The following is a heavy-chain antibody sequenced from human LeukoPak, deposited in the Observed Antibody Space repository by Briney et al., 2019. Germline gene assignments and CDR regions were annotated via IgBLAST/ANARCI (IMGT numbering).Heavy chain of an antibody. Sequence: GGSLRLSCATSGFIFTKYDMHWVRHVTGRGLEWVSGIDRDGVTYYSDSVKGRFTMSRENGENSVYLQLNSLRAGDTAVYFCARENLEYGDYAIDYWGQGILVTVSS. CDR3: ARENLEYGDYAIDY. J-gene: IGHJ4*02. V-gene: IGHV3-13*01. CDR2: IDRDGVT. D-gene: IGHD4-17*01. CDR1: GFIFTKYD.